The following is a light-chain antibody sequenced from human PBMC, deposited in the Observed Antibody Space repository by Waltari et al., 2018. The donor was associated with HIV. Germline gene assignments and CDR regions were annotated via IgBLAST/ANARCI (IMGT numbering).Light chain of an antibody. J-gene: IGLJ1*01. CDR2: TNN. CDR3: AAWNDRLSGYV. CDR1: SSNLGGHY. V-gene: IGLV1-47*01. Sequence: QSVLTQPPSASGTPGQRLTTSCSGSSSNLGGHYVYSSQPLPGTAPKLLIYTNNQRPSGVPDRFSGSKSDTSASLAISGLRSEDEADYYCAAWNDRLSGYVFGTGTKVTV.